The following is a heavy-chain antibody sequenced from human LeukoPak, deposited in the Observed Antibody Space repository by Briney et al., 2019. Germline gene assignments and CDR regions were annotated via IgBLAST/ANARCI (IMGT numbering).Heavy chain of an antibody. D-gene: IGHD3-10*01. CDR1: GFTFSSYA. J-gene: IGHJ4*02. Sequence: GGSLRLSCAASGFTFSSYAMSWVRQAPGKGLEWVPAISGSGGSTYYADSVKGRFTISRDNSKNTLYLQMNSLRAEDTAVYYCAKDARPLYGSGSYYNAAGPYFDYWGQGTLVTVSS. CDR2: ISGSGGST. V-gene: IGHV3-23*01. CDR3: AKDARPLYGSGSYYNAAGPYFDY.